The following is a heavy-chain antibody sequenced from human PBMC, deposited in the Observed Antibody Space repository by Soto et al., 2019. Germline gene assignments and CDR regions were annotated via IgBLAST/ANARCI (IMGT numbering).Heavy chain of an antibody. CDR2: IDNNGGT. J-gene: IGHJ6*02. V-gene: IGHV4-59*08. Sequence: QVQLQESGPGLVKPSETLSLTCTVSSDSSSSYKWSWIRQTPGKGLEWIGYIDNNGGTSYNPSLRRRVTRSIDTSTNQFSLKLISLKLNSVTAADTAVYYCVRQGFGALHGLVDVWGQGTTVTVSS. D-gene: IGHD3-10*01. CDR3: VRQGFGALHGLVDV. CDR1: SDSSSSYK.